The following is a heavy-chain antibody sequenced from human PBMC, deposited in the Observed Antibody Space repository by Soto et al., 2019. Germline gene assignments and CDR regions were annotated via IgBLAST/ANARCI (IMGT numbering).Heavy chain of an antibody. Sequence: QAQLVQSGAEVTQPGASVKVSCEASGYSFTVYYIHWVRQAPGQGLECMGWVNPNTGGTKYAQKFQGTVTMTRDTSITTAYLELSRLKSDDTAVYYCARQLAYCAGDCYTEPIDYWGQGTLVTVSS. CDR1: GYSFTVYY. CDR2: VNPNTGGT. V-gene: IGHV1-2*02. D-gene: IGHD2-21*02. CDR3: ARQLAYCAGDCYTEPIDY. J-gene: IGHJ4*02.